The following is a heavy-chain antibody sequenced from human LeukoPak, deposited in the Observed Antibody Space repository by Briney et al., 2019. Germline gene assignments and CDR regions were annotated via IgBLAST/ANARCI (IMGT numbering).Heavy chain of an antibody. CDR1: NGSISSGNYY. Sequence: SETLSLTCTVSNGSISSGNYYWSWIRQPAGKGLEWIGRIYTSGSTNYNPSLKSRVTISVDTSKKQFSLNLTSVTAADTAVYYCARPRIAATFDGFDIWGQGTMVTVSS. J-gene: IGHJ3*02. V-gene: IGHV4-61*02. CDR3: ARPRIAATFDGFDI. D-gene: IGHD6-13*01. CDR2: IYTSGST.